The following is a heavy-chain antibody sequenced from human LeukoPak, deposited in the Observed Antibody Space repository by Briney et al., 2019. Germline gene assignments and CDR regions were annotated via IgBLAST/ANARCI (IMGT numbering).Heavy chain of an antibody. D-gene: IGHD5-12*01. Sequence: SETLSLTCTVSGGSISSYYWSWIRQPPGKGLEWIGYIYTSGSTNYNPSLKSRVTISVDTSKNQFSLKLSSVTAADTAVYYCARVGGYDYYRRYYFDYWGQGTLVTVSS. J-gene: IGHJ4*02. CDR1: GGSISSYY. CDR2: IYTSGST. V-gene: IGHV4-4*09. CDR3: ARVGGYDYYRRYYFDY.